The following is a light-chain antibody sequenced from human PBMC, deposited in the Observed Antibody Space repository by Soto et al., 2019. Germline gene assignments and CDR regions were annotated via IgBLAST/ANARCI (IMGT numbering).Light chain of an antibody. J-gene: IGLJ1*01. V-gene: IGLV2-18*02. CDR3: SSYTSRSTYV. Sequence: QSVLTQPPSVSGSPGQSVTISCTGTSSDVGSYNRVSWYQQPPGTAPKLLIYEVSNRPSGFPYRLSGSKSGHTASLTISGLQAEDEADYYCSSYTSRSTYVFGTGTKLTVL. CDR2: EVS. CDR1: SSDVGSYNR.